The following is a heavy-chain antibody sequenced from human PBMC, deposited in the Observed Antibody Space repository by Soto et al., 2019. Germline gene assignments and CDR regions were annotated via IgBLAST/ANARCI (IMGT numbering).Heavy chain of an antibody. CDR3: ARDRWRYSSGLEFDY. V-gene: IGHV3-33*01. D-gene: IGHD6-19*01. J-gene: IGHJ4*02. CDR1: GFTFSSYG. Sequence: QVQLVESGGGVVQPGRSLRLSCAASGFTFSSYGMHWVRQAPGKGLEWVAVIWYDGSNKYYADSVKGRFTISRDNSKNTLYLQMNSLRAEDTAVYYCARDRWRYSSGLEFDYWGQGTLVTVSS. CDR2: IWYDGSNK.